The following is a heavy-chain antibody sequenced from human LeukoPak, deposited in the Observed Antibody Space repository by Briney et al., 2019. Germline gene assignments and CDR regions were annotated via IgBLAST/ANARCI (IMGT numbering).Heavy chain of an antibody. CDR3: GKDMKYSSRWLDY. D-gene: IGHD6-13*01. Sequence: GGSLRLSCAASGFTFEDYAMHWVRQAPGKGLELVSGISWNSNSIGYADSVKGRFTISRDNAKNSLYLQMNSLRAEDTALYYCGKDMKYSSRWLDYWGQGTLVTVSS. V-gene: IGHV3-9*01. CDR1: GFTFEDYA. CDR2: ISWNSNSI. J-gene: IGHJ4*02.